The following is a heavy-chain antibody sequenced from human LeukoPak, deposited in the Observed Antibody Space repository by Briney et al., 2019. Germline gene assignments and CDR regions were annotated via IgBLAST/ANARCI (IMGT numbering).Heavy chain of an antibody. Sequence: ASVKVSCKASGYTFTIYGISWVRQAPGQGLEWMGWISAYNGNTNYAQKLQGRVTMTTDTSTSTAYMELRSLRSDDTAVYYCARKSLEGIVVVPAAINFDSWGQGTLVTVSS. D-gene: IGHD2-2*02. CDR3: ARKSLEGIVVVPAAINFDS. V-gene: IGHV1-18*01. CDR2: ISAYNGNT. J-gene: IGHJ4*02. CDR1: GYTFTIYG.